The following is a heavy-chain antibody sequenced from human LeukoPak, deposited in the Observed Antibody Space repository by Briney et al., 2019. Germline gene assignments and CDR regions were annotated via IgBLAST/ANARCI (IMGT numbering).Heavy chain of an antibody. Sequence: ASVKVSCKASGYTFTSYYMHWVRQAPGQGLEWMGIINPSGGSTSYAQKFQGRVTMTRDTSTSTVYMELSSLRSEDTAVYYCARDPIAAAGRGGYFDYWGQGTLVTVSS. CDR2: INPSGGST. CDR3: ARDPIAAAGRGGYFDY. V-gene: IGHV1-46*01. J-gene: IGHJ4*02. D-gene: IGHD6-13*01. CDR1: GYTFTSYY.